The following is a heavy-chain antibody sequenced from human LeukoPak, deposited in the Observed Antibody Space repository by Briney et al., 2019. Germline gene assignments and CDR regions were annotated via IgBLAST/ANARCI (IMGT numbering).Heavy chain of an antibody. Sequence: PGGSLRLSCAASGFTFSSYWMSWVRQAPGKGLERVANIKQDGSEKYYVDSVKGRFTISRDNAKNSLYLQMNSLRAEDTAVYYCARDYYDSSGYLDYWGQGTLVTVSS. D-gene: IGHD3-22*01. CDR3: ARDYYDSSGYLDY. J-gene: IGHJ4*02. CDR2: IKQDGSEK. CDR1: GFTFSSYW. V-gene: IGHV3-7*01.